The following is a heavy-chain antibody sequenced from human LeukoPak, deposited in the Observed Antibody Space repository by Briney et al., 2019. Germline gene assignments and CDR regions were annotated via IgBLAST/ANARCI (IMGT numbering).Heavy chain of an antibody. Sequence: GGSLRLSCAASGFTVSSNYMSWVRQAPGKGLEWVANIKQDGSEEYYIDSVKGRFTSSRDNAKNTLYLEMNSLRAEDTAVYYCARGGTNLYSGSYPYDYWGQGTLVTVSS. CDR2: IKQDGSEE. V-gene: IGHV3-7*01. J-gene: IGHJ4*02. D-gene: IGHD1-26*01. CDR1: GFTVSSNY. CDR3: ARGGTNLYSGSYPYDY.